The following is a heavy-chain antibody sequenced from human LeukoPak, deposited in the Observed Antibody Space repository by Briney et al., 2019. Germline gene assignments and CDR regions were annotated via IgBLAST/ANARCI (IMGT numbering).Heavy chain of an antibody. CDR3: ARDNYYDSSGYGL. J-gene: IGHJ4*02. D-gene: IGHD3-22*01. CDR2: MNPNSGNT. Sequence: GASVTVSCKASGYTFTSYDINWVRQAPGQGLEWMGWMNPNSGNTGYAQKFQGRVTMTRNTSISTAYMELSSLRSEDTAVYYCARDNYYDSSGYGLWGQGTLVTVSS. V-gene: IGHV1-8*01. CDR1: GYTFTSYD.